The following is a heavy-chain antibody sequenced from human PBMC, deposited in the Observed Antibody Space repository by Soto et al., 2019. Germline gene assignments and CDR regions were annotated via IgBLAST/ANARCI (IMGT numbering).Heavy chain of an antibody. CDR2: IKPEGSQK. D-gene: IGHD5-18*01. CDR3: SRDLVDTVMGTYYYYGMDV. V-gene: IGHV3-7*01. J-gene: IGHJ6*02. Sequence: GGSLRLSCAASGFTFSNYWMSWVRQAPEKGLKRITNIKPEGSQKRYVENVTGQFTNTSDNAKKSLYLKMKSLRAEDTVVYYCSRDLVDTVMGTYYYYGMDVWGQGPTVTVSS. CDR1: GFTFSNYW.